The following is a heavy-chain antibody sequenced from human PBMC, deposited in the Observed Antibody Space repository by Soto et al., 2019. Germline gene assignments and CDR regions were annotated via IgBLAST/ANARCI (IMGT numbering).Heavy chain of an antibody. CDR3: ATGFCSSSSCYRASFDP. J-gene: IGHJ5*02. V-gene: IGHV1-69*01. D-gene: IGHD2-2*02. Sequence: QVQLVQSGAEVKKPGSSVKVSCKASGGTFNKYGVSWVRQAPGQGLEWMGGILPMYPTAKTAQKFEGRVSITADESTSTVYMELSSLRSEDTALYYCATGFCSSSSCYRASFDPWGQGTQVTVSS. CDR2: ILPMYPTA. CDR1: GGTFNKYG.